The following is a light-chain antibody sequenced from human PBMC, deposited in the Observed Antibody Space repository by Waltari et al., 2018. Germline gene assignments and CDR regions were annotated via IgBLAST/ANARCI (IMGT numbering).Light chain of an antibody. V-gene: IGLV2-23*02. CDR2: EVS. CDR3: CSYAGSSTSLYV. CDR1: SSDVGSHNL. Sequence: QSALTQPASVSGSPGQSIPIPCTGTSSDVGSHNLVSWYQQHPGKAPKLMSYEVSKGPSGVSNRFSGSKSGNTASLTISGLQAEDEADYYCCSYAGSSTSLYVFGTGTKVTVL. J-gene: IGLJ1*01.